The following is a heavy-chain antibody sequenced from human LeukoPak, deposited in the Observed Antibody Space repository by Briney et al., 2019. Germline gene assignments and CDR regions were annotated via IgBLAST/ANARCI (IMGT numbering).Heavy chain of an antibody. CDR2: ISAYNGNT. J-gene: IGHJ6*02. CDR3: THHALVPAAKRAYYGMDV. Sequence: ASVKVSCKASGYTFTSDGISWVRQAPGQGLEWMGWISAYNGNTNYAQKLQGRVTMTTDTSTSTAYMELRSLRSDDTAVYYCTHHALVPAAKRAYYGMDVWGQGTTVTVS. D-gene: IGHD2-2*01. V-gene: IGHV1-18*01. CDR1: GYTFTSDG.